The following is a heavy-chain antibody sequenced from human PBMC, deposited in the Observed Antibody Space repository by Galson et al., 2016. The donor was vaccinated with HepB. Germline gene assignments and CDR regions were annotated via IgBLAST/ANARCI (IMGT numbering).Heavy chain of an antibody. D-gene: IGHD4-17*01. V-gene: IGHV3-7*01. CDR1: GFTFSSYW. CDR3: ARSGEPS. Sequence: SLRLSCATSGFTFSSYWTTRVRQAPGKGLEWVANINQDGIEKYYVGSVEGRFTISRDNAKKSLYLQMDSLRAEDTAVYYCARSGEPSWGQGTLVTVSS. CDR2: INQDGIEK. J-gene: IGHJ5*02.